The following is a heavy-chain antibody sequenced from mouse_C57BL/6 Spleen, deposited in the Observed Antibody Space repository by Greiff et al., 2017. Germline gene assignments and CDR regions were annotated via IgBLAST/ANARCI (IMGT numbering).Heavy chain of an antibody. D-gene: IGHD2-4*01. CDR3: ARDDDYDGFDY. V-gene: IGHV1-64*01. Sequence: QVQLQQPGAELVKPGASVKLSCKASGYTFTSYWMHWVKQRPGQGLEWIGMIHPNSGSTNYNEKFKSKATLTVDKSSSTAYMQLSSLTSEDSAVYYCARDDDYDGFDYWGQGTTLTVSS. J-gene: IGHJ2*01. CDR1: GYTFTSYW. CDR2: IHPNSGST.